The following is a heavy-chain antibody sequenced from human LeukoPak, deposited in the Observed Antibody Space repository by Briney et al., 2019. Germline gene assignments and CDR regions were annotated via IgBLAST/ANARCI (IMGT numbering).Heavy chain of an antibody. Sequence: TSETLSLTCTVSGGSISSSSYYWGWIRQPPGKGLEWIGSIYYSGSTYYNPSLKSRVTISVDTSKNQFSLKLSSVTAADTAVYYCARQTAPRSYSSWFDPWGQGTLVTVSS. J-gene: IGHJ5*02. CDR3: ARQTAPRSYSSWFDP. CDR1: GGSISSSSYY. V-gene: IGHV4-39*01. CDR2: IYYSGST. D-gene: IGHD6-13*01.